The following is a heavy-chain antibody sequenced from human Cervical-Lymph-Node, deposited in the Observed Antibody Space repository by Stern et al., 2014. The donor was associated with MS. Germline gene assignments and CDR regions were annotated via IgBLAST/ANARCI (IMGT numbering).Heavy chain of an antibody. Sequence: VQLVQSGAEVKKPGSSAKVSCKASGGTISNYIIGWVRQAPGQGLEWMGGIIPMFGIANYAEKFQDRVTITADESTSTAYMDLSSLRSEDTAVYYCARATSDYIWGTYRFLDSWGQGTLVIVSS. CDR3: ARATSDYIWGTYRFLDS. D-gene: IGHD3-16*02. V-gene: IGHV1-69*01. CDR2: IIPMFGIA. CDR1: GGTISNYI. J-gene: IGHJ4*02.